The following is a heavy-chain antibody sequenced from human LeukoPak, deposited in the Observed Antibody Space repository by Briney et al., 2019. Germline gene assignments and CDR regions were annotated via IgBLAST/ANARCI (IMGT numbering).Heavy chain of an antibody. CDR1: GFTFSSYA. CDR2: ISGSGGST. CDR3: AKASSSWYNYFDY. V-gene: IGHV3-23*01. D-gene: IGHD6-13*01. J-gene: IGHJ4*02. Sequence: GGSLRLSCAASGFTFSSYAMSWVRQAPGKGLEWVSAISGSGGSTYYADSVKGRFTISRDNSKNMLYLQMNSLRAEDTAVYYCAKASSSWYNYFDYWGQGTLVTVSS.